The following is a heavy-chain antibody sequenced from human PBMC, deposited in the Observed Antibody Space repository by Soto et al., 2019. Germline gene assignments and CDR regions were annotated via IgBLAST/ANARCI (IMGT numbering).Heavy chain of an antibody. Sequence: GGSLRLSCAASGFTFSSYGMHWVRQAPGKELEWVAVISYDGSNKYYADSVKGRFTISRDNSKNTLYLQMNSLRAEDTAVYYCAKFVASLAYCGVDCSSGYYWGQGTLVTVSA. J-gene: IGHJ4*02. CDR3: AKFVASLAYCGVDCSSGYY. D-gene: IGHD2-21*02. CDR1: GFTFSSYG. CDR2: ISYDGSNK. V-gene: IGHV3-30*18.